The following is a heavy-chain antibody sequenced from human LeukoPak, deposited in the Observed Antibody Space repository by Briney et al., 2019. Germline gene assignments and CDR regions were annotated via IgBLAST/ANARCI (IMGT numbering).Heavy chain of an antibody. CDR2: IYPGDSDT. CDR3: ARTVWCSGIPMDV. D-gene: IGHD3-10*02. J-gene: IGHJ6*03. V-gene: IGHV5-51*01. CDR1: GYSFTNYW. Sequence: GESLKIPCKGSGYSFTNYWIGWVRQMPGKGLEWMGIIYPGDSDTRYSPSFQGQVTISADKSISTAYLQWSSLEASDTAMYYCARTVWCSGIPMDVWGKGTTVTVSS.